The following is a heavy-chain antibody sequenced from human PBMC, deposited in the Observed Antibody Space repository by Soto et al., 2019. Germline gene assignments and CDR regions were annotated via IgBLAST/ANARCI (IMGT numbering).Heavy chain of an antibody. J-gene: IGHJ6*02. Sequence: QVQLVQSGAEVKKPGASVKVSCKASGYTFTSYGISWVRQAPGQGLEWMGWISAYNGNTNYAQKLQGRVTMTTDTSTSTAYMELRSLRSDDTAVYYCAIDLSTWSTSYYYYYGMDVWGQGTTVTVSS. V-gene: IGHV1-18*04. CDR2: ISAYNGNT. CDR1: GYTFTSYG. CDR3: AIDLSTWSTSYYYYYGMDV. D-gene: IGHD2-2*01.